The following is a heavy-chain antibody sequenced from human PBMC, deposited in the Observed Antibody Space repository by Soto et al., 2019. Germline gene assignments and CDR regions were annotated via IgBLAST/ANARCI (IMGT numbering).Heavy chain of an antibody. CDR1: GDRFTDYY. D-gene: IGHD5-12*01. J-gene: IGHJ6*03. V-gene: IGHV1-2*04. CDR3: ARESGGATATLDYYYFYMDV. CDR2: INPNSGVT. Sequence: QVQLVQSGAEVKEPGASVTVSCRASGDRFTDYYMHWVRQAPGQGLEWMGWINPNSGVTKYAQKFQSWVTMTRDTSIRTVYMQLSRLRFDDTAIYYCARESGGATATLDYYYFYMDVWGTGTTVTVSS.